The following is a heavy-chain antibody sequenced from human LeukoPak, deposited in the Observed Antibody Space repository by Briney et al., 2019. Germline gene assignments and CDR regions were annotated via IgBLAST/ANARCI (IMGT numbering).Heavy chain of an antibody. CDR2: IIPIFGTA. V-gene: IGHV1-69*13. J-gene: IGHJ4*02. D-gene: IGHD2-2*01. Sequence: AAVKVSCKSSGGTFSSYAISWVRQAPGQGLEWMGGIIPIFGTANYAQKFQGRVTITADESTSTAYMELSSLRSEDTAVYYCASPGRRSTSCYDYWGQGTLVTVSS. CDR3: ASPGRRSTSCYDY. CDR1: GGTFSSYA.